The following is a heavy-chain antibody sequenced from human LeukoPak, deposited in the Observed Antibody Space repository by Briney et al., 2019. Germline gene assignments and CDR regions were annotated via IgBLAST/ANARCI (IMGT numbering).Heavy chain of an antibody. Sequence: PGGSLRLSCAASGFTFSSYSMNWVRQAPGKGLEWVSSISSSNYIYYADSVKGRSTISRDNAKNSLYLQMNSLRAEDTAVYYCARDSSSWYTLDYWGQGTLVTVSS. CDR1: GFTFSSYS. J-gene: IGHJ4*02. CDR2: ISSSNYI. CDR3: ARDSSSWYTLDY. V-gene: IGHV3-21*01. D-gene: IGHD6-13*01.